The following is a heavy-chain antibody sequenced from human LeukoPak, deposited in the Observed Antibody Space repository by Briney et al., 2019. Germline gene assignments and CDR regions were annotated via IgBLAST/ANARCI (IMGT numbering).Heavy chain of an antibody. Sequence: GGSLRLSCAASGFTFSSYEMNWVRQAPGKGLEWVSYISSSGSTIYYADSVKGRSTISRDNAKNSLYLQMNSLRAEDTAVYYCARDREGYYYYGMDVWGQGTTVTVSS. D-gene: IGHD5-24*01. CDR2: ISSSGSTI. CDR1: GFTFSSYE. CDR3: ARDREGYYYYGMDV. J-gene: IGHJ6*02. V-gene: IGHV3-48*03.